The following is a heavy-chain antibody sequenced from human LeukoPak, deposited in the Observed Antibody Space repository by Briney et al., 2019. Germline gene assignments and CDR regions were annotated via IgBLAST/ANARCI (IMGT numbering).Heavy chain of an antibody. J-gene: IGHJ6*02. CDR3: AREPHYYYYDSSGMGV. D-gene: IGHD3-22*01. Sequence: ASVKVSYKASGYTFTGYYMHWVRQAPGQGLEWMGWINPNSGGTNYAQKFQGWVTMTRDTSISTAYMELSRLRSDDTAVYYCAREPHYYYYDSSGMGVWGQGTTVTVSS. CDR2: INPNSGGT. V-gene: IGHV1-2*04. CDR1: GYTFTGYY.